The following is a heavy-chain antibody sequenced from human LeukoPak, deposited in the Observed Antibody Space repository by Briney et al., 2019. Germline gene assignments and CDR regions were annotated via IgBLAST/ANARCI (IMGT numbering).Heavy chain of an antibody. CDR3: ARWYSFGYSYSFYGMDV. Sequence: GGSLRLSCAASGFTITPYTMNWVRQAPGKGLEWVSSISWNSDSISYAASVKGRFTISRDNADNSVYLQMNSLRAEDTAVYFCARWYSFGYSYSFYGMDVWGKGTTVTVSS. V-gene: IGHV3-21*01. D-gene: IGHD5-18*01. J-gene: IGHJ6*04. CDR1: GFTITPYT. CDR2: ISWNSDSI.